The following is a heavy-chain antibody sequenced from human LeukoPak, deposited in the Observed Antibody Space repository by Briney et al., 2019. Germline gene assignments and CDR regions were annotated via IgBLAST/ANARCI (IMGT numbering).Heavy chain of an antibody. CDR2: VCPRGGI. CDR1: GDSISSNNC. J-gene: IGHJ6*02. D-gene: IGHD5-18*01. CDR3: ARNGGYDPEV. V-gene: IGHV4-4*02. Sequence: PSETLFLTCDVPGDSISSNNCYSWVRQSPGKGLEWIGEVCPRGGINYNPFLKTRVTISPDRPKNRFSLNIFFVTAADTAIYYCARNGGYDPEVWGQGTTVTVSS.